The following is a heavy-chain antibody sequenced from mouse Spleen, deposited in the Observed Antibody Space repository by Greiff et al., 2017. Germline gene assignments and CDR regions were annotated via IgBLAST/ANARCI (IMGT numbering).Heavy chain of an antibody. D-gene: IGHD2-10*01. V-gene: IGHV1-15*01. J-gene: IGHJ2*01. Sequence: QVQLQQSGAELVRPGASVTLSCKASGYTFTDYEMHWVKQTPVHGLEWIGAIDPETGGTAYNQKFKGKATLTADKSSSTAYMELRSLTSEDSAVYYCTKAYYGNYGGYFDYWGQGTTLTVSS. CDR3: TKAYYGNYGGYFDY. CDR1: GYTFTDYE. CDR2: IDPETGGT.